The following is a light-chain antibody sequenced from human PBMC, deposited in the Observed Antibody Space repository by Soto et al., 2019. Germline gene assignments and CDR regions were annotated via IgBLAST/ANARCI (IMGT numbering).Light chain of an antibody. V-gene: IGKV3-15*01. CDR3: QQYSDWPLT. Sequence: EIVMTQSPATLSVSPGETATLSCRASQSVSGSLAWYRLRPGQAPRLLIYGASARASGIPARFSGSGSETEFTLTISSLQSEDFAVYYCQQYSDWPLTFGGGTKVDSK. CDR2: GAS. CDR1: QSVSGS. J-gene: IGKJ4*01.